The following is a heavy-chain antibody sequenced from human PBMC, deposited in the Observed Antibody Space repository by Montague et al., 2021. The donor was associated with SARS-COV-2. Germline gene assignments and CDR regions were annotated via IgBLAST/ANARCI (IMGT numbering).Heavy chain of an antibody. Sequence: SETLSLTCAVYGGSFSADYWSWIRQPPGKGLEWIGEINHSGSTNYNPSLKSRVTISVDTSKNQFSLKLSSVTAADTAVYYCARTDYISSWFGAKKWFDPWGQGTMVTVSS. J-gene: IGHJ5*02. V-gene: IGHV4-34*01. CDR3: ARTDYISSWFGAKKWFDP. CDR1: GGSFSADY. D-gene: IGHD6-13*01. CDR2: INHSGST.